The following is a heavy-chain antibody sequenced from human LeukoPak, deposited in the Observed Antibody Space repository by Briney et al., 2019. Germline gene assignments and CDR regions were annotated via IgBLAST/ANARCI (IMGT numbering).Heavy chain of an antibody. CDR2: IYHSGGT. CDR3: ARRYTNYAPLDY. J-gene: IGHJ4*02. Sequence: SETLSLTCAVYGGSFSGYYWSWIRQPPGKGLEWIGEIYHSGGTNYNPSLKSRVTISVDTSKNQFSLKLSSVTAADTAVYYCARRYTNYAPLDYWGQGTLVTASS. V-gene: IGHV4-34*01. CDR1: GGSFSGYY. D-gene: IGHD1-1*01.